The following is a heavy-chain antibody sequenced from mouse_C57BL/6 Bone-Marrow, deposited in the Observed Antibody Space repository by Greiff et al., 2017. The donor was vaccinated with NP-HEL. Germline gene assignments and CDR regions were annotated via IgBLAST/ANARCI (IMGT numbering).Heavy chain of an antibody. CDR1: GYTFTSYW. CDR2: IHPNSGSN. J-gene: IGHJ2*01. Sequence: QVQLQQPGAELVKPGASVKLSCKASGYTFTSYWMHWVKQRPGQGLEWIGMIHPNSGSNNYNEKFKSKATLTVDKTSSTTYMQLSSLTSEDAAVDYCARGGFGYYYDYWGQGTTLTVSS. D-gene: IGHD1-2*01. CDR3: ARGGFGYYYDY. V-gene: IGHV1-64*01.